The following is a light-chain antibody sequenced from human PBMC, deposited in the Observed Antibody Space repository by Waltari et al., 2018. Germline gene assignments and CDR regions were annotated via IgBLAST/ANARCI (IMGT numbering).Light chain of an antibody. Sequence: EIVLTQSPATLSLSPGERATLSCRASQSVSSYLAWYQQKPGQAPRLLIYDASNRATGIPARFSGSGSGTDFTLTISSLEPEDFAVYYCQQRSNFPERLTFGGGTKVEIK. CDR1: QSVSSY. CDR2: DAS. V-gene: IGKV3-11*01. CDR3: QQRSNFPERLT. J-gene: IGKJ4*01.